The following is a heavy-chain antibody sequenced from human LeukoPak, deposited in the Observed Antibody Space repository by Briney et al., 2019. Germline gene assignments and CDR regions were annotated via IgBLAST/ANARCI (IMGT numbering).Heavy chain of an antibody. CDR2: IYHSGST. J-gene: IGHJ6*04. CDR1: GYSISSGYY. Sequence: SETLSLTCTVSGYSISSGYYWGWIRQPPGKGLEWIGSIYHSGSTYYNPSLKSRVTISVDTSKNQFSLKLSSVTAADTAVYYCARDSSSGKMDVWGKGTTVTISS. V-gene: IGHV4-38-2*02. CDR3: ARDSSSGKMDV. D-gene: IGHD1-26*01.